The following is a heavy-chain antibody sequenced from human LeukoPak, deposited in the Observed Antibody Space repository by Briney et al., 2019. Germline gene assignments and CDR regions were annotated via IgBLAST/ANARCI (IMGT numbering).Heavy chain of an antibody. J-gene: IGHJ2*01. CDR3: ARKAEDSSVYFDL. D-gene: IGHD3-22*01. V-gene: IGHV4-59*01. CDR1: GGSISNY. Sequence: SETPSLTCTVSGGSISNYWSWIRQPPGRGLEWIGYIYYTANTNYNPSLKSRVTISVDTSKNQFSLKLSSVTAADAAVYYCARKAEDSSVYFDLWGRGTLVTVSS. CDR2: IYYTANT.